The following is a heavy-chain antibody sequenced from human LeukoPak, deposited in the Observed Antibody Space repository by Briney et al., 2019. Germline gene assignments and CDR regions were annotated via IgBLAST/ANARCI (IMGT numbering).Heavy chain of an antibody. Sequence: SVKVSCKASGGTFSSYAISWVRQAPGQGLEWMGGIIPIFGTANYAQKFQGRVTITADESTSTAYMELSSLRSEDTAVYYCARDNNNILTGPHYPNWFDPWGQGTLVTVSS. D-gene: IGHD3-9*01. J-gene: IGHJ5*02. V-gene: IGHV1-69*13. CDR3: ARDNNNILTGPHYPNWFDP. CDR1: GGTFSSYA. CDR2: IIPIFGTA.